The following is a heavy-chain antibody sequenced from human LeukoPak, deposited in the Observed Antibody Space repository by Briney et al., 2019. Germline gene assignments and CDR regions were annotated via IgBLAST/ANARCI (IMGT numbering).Heavy chain of an antibody. D-gene: IGHD3-22*01. CDR3: AKDQGGITMIVVVPRYYFDY. CDR2: INSDGSST. CDR1: GFTFSSYW. V-gene: IGHV3-74*01. Sequence: GGSLRLSCAASGFTFSSYWMHWVRQAPGKGLVWVSRINSDGSSTSYADSVKGRFTLSRDNAKNTLYLQMNSLRAEDTAVYYCAKDQGGITMIVVVPRYYFDYWGQGTLVTVSS. J-gene: IGHJ4*02.